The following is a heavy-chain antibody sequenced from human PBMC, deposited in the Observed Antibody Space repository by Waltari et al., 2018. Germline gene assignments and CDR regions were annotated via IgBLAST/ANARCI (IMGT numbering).Heavy chain of an antibody. CDR2: IYYSGST. D-gene: IGHD2-2*01. CDR1: GGSISRYY. V-gene: IGHV4-59*08. CDR3: ARRCSSTSCDDAFDI. J-gene: IGHJ3*02. Sequence: QVQLQESGPGLVTPSATLSLTCTVSGGSISRYYWSWLRQPPGKGLEWIGYIYYSGSTNYNPSLKSRVTISVDTSKNQFSLKLSSVTAADTAVYYCARRCSSTSCDDAFDIWGQGTMVTVSS.